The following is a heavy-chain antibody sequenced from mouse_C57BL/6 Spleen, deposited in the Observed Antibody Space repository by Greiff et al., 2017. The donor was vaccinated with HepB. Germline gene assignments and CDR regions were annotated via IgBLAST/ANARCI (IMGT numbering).Heavy chain of an antibody. Sequence: VKLMESGPGLVAPSQSLSITCTVSGFSLTSYGVHWVRQPPGKGLEWLVVIWSDGSTTYNSALKSRLSISKDNSKSQVFLKMNSLQTDDTAMYYCARGKGDGYYAMDYWGQGTSVTVSS. CDR1: GFSLTSYG. V-gene: IGHV2-6*03. CDR3: ARGKGDGYYAMDY. CDR2: IWSDGST. D-gene: IGHD2-3*01. J-gene: IGHJ4*01.